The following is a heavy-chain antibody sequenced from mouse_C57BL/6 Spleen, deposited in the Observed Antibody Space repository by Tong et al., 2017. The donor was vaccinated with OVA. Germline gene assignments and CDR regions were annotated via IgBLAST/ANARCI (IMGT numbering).Heavy chain of an antibody. V-gene: IGHV1-80*01. D-gene: IGHD1-1*01. J-gene: IGHJ2*01. CDR3: TRGDYGSSFDY. Sequence: VQLQESGPELVKPGASVKISCKASGYAFSSYWMNWVKQRPGKGLEWIGQIYPGDGDTNYNGKFKGKATLTADKSSSTAYMQLSSLTSEDSAVYYCTRGDYGSSFDYWGQGTTLTVSS. CDR1: GYAFSSYW. CDR2: IYPGDGDT.